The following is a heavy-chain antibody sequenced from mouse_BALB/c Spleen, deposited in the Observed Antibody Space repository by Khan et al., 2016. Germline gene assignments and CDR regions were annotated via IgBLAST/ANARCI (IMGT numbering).Heavy chain of an antibody. CDR2: ISHSGDS. CDR3: ATWDYYGSAFAY. J-gene: IGHJ3*01. CDR1: GDSITSGH. Sequence: EVKLEESGPSLAKPSQTLSLICSVTGDSITSGHWNWIRKFPGNKFDFMGYISHSGDSYYNPSLKSRISITRDTSKNQYYLQLNSVTTEDTATYYCATWDYYGSAFAYWGQGTLVTVSA. D-gene: IGHD1-2*01. V-gene: IGHV3-8*02.